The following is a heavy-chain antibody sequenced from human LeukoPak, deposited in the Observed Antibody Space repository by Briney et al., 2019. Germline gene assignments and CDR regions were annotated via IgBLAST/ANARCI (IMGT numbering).Heavy chain of an antibody. Sequence: SETLSLTCTVSGVSISSSNSYWGWIRQPPGKGLEWIGSIYYSGNTYYNASLKSQVSISIDTSKNQFSLKLSSVTAADTAVYYCARHGASMNYFDYWGQGTLVTVSS. J-gene: IGHJ4*02. CDR3: ARHGASMNYFDY. V-gene: IGHV4-39*01. CDR2: IYYSGNT. D-gene: IGHD3-16*01. CDR1: GVSISSSNSY.